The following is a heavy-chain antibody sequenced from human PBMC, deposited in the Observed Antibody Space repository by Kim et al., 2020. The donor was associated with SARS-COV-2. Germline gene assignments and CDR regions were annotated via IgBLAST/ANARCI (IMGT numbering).Heavy chain of an antibody. J-gene: IGHJ3*01. CDR2: IYVDGTT. CDR1: GFIVSSTH. CDR3: ARVGPVATLIVVIDDAF. D-gene: IGHD3-22*01. V-gene: IGHV3-53*01. Sequence: GGSLRLSCAASGFIVSSTHMSWVRQAPGKGLEWVSGIYVDGTTYDADSGRGRCTVSRDNSKNTLYLQMSDLRAENTAVYDGARVGPVATLIVVIDDAF.